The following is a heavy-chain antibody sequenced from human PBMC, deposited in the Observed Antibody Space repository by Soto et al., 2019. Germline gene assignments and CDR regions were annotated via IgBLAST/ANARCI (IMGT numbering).Heavy chain of an antibody. J-gene: IGHJ5*02. CDR3: SKDQGVELVPLATVDWFDP. CDR1: GFIFENFG. V-gene: IGHV3-23*01. CDR2: ISGSGFKK. Sequence: GGSLRLSCAASGFIFENFGMSWVRQAPGKGLEWISSISGSGFKKYYADSVKGRFTISRDNSKSTVYLELNNLSAEDTAVYHCSKDQGVELVPLATVDWFDPWGQGSVVTVSS. D-gene: IGHD1-26*01.